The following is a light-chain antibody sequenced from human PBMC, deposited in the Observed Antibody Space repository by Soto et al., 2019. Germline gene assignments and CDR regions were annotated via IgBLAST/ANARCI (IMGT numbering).Light chain of an antibody. J-gene: IGKJ1*01. CDR3: QKYDSAPRT. CDR2: VAS. V-gene: IGKV1-27*01. CDR1: QGISKY. Sequence: DVQMTQSPSSLSASVGDRVTITCRASQGISKYLAWYQQKPGKVPRLLIYVASTLQSGVPSRFSGSGSGTDFILTISSLQPEDVATYYCQKYDSAPRTFGQGTKVEIK.